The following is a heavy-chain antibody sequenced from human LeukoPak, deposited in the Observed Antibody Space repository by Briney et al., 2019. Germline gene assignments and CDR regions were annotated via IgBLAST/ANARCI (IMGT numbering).Heavy chain of an antibody. V-gene: IGHV3-48*02. J-gene: IGHJ4*02. CDR1: GFIFSENA. D-gene: IGHD3-10*01. CDR2: TDTNGWKT. CDR3: ARYASGSHYKDPFDH. Sequence: GGSLRLSCVASGFIFSENAMNWVRQAPGKGLEWISHTDTNGWKTYYADSMRGRFTTSRDNAKNSLYLQMNSLRDEDTAVYYCARYASGSHYKDPFDHWGPGTQVTVSS.